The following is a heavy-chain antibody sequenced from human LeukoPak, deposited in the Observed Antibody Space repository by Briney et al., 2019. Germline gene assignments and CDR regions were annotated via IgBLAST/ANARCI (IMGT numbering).Heavy chain of an antibody. CDR3: ARVGYYYDSSGYYYTAVFDY. V-gene: IGHV3-30*02. J-gene: IGHJ4*02. CDR2: IQYDGSNE. Sequence: GGSLRLSCAASGFTFSSYGMHWVRQAPGKGLEWVAYIQYDGSNEQYAHSVKGRFRISRDSSKNILYLQMNSLRAEDTAVYYCARVGYYYDSSGYYYTAVFDYWGQGTLVTVSS. CDR1: GFTFSSYG. D-gene: IGHD3-22*01.